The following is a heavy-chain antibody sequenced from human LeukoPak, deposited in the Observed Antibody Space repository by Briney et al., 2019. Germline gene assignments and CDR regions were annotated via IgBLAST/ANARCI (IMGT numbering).Heavy chain of an antibody. CDR2: IIPIFGTA. D-gene: IGHD6-13*01. Sequence: SVKVSCKASGGTFSSYAISWVRQAPGQGLEWMGGIIPIFGTANYAQKFQGRVTITADESTSTAYMELSSLRSEDTAVYYCAKERPRSSSPGNYYFDYWGQGTLVTVSS. J-gene: IGHJ4*02. CDR1: GGTFSSYA. CDR3: AKERPRSSSPGNYYFDY. V-gene: IGHV1-69*13.